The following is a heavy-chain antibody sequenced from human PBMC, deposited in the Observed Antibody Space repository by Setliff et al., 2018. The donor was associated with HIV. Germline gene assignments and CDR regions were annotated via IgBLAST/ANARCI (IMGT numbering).Heavy chain of an antibody. J-gene: IGHJ4*02. CDR3: ARSDHSSGYYYNFDY. CDR1: GYTFTDYY. Sequence: ASVKVSCKASGYTFTDYYMHWMRQAPGQGLEWMGWINPNIGGTNSAQKFQGRVTMTRDTSISTAYMVLSRLRSDDTAVYYCARSDHSSGYYYNFDYWGQGTLVTVSS. CDR2: INPNIGGT. D-gene: IGHD3-22*01. V-gene: IGHV1-2*02.